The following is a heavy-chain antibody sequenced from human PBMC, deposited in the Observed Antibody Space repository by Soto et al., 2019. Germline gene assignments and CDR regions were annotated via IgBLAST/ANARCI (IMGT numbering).Heavy chain of an antibody. CDR3: AREGGGIAAAGAGDDSFDI. CDR2: INPNSGDT. V-gene: IGHV1-2*02. CDR1: GYTLSDYY. D-gene: IGHD6-13*01. Sequence: ASVKVSCKASGYTLSDYYLQWVRQAPGQGLEWMGWINPNSGDTNYAQKFQGRVTLTRDTSINTAYMELTSLKLDDTAVYYCAREGGGIAAAGAGDDSFDIWGQGTMGTVSS. J-gene: IGHJ3*02.